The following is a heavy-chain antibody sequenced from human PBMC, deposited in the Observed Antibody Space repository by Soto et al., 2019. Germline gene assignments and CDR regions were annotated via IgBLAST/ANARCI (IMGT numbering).Heavy chain of an antibody. CDR3: ARDPPMITFGGVIVIGDYFDY. V-gene: IGHV3-33*01. CDR2: IWYDGSNK. J-gene: IGHJ4*02. Sequence: QVQLVESGGGVVQPGRSLRLSCAASGFTFSSYGMHWVRQAPGKGLEWVAVIWYDGSNKYYADSVKGRFTISRDNSKNTLYLQMNSLRAEDTAVYYCARDPPMITFGGVIVIGDYFDYWGQGTLVTVSS. D-gene: IGHD3-16*02. CDR1: GFTFSSYG.